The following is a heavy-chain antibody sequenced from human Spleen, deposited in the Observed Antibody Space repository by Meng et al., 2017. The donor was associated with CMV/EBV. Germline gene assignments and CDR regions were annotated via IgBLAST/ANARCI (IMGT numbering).Heavy chain of an antibody. V-gene: IGHV4-59*01. CDR3: AREVGAGGIVVVAAAQSRYFDY. D-gene: IGHD2-15*01. CDR2: IYYSGSP. J-gene: IGHJ4*02. Sequence: WSWIRKSPGKRPEWMGNIYYSGSPKYNPSLKSRVAISVDVSKTRSSLKLSSVPAGDTAVYYCAREVGAGGIVVVAAAQSRYFDYWGQGTLVTVSS.